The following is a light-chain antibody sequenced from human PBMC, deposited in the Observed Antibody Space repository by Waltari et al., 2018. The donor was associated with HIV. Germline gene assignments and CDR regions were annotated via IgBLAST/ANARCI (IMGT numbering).Light chain of an antibody. J-gene: IGKJ3*01. CDR1: QDISNY. Sequence: DIQMTQSPSFLSALVRDRHTITCRASQDISNYLGWFQQTPGKAPKSLIFATSSLQSGVPSRFLGAGSGTNFTLTIRSLQPEDFATYYCHQYNTFPLTFGRGTTVEIK. CDR3: HQYNTFPLT. V-gene: IGKV1-16*01. CDR2: ATS.